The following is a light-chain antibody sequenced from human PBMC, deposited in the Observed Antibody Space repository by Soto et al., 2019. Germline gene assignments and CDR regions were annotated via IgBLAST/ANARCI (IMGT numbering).Light chain of an antibody. CDR2: EVN. Sequence: ALTQPASVSGAPGQSITISCTGTSSDVGSYNHVSWYQQHPGKAPRLMIYEVNKRPSGVSNRFSGSKSGNTASLTISGLQAEDEADYYCSSYSSSSAYLFGTGTKVTVL. CDR1: SSDVGSYNH. V-gene: IGLV2-14*01. J-gene: IGLJ1*01. CDR3: SSYSSSSAYL.